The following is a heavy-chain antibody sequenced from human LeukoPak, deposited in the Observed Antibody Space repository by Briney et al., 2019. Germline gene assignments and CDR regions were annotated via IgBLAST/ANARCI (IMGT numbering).Heavy chain of an antibody. CDR2: ISESGST. Sequence: TGGSLRLSCAASGFTFSNYAMSWVRQAPGKGLEWVSSISESGSTYYADSVKGRFTISRDNSKNSLYLQMNSLRAEDTAVYYCARDLTGSYPWYFDYWGQGTLVTVSS. V-gene: IGHV3-23*01. CDR3: ARDLTGSYPWYFDY. J-gene: IGHJ4*02. CDR1: GFTFSNYA. D-gene: IGHD1-26*01.